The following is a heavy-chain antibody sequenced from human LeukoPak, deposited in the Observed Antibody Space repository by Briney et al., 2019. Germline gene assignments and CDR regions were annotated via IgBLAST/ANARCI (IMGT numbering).Heavy chain of an antibody. Sequence: GGSLRLSCAASGFTFSSYAMSWVRQAPGKGLEWVSFIGSSSSDIQYADSVKGRFTISRDNAKNSLYLHMNSLRVEDTAVYYCARDPFITMDVWGQGTTVTVSS. V-gene: IGHV3-21*01. CDR3: ARDPFITMDV. J-gene: IGHJ6*02. D-gene: IGHD3-10*01. CDR1: GFTFSSYA. CDR2: IGSSSSDI.